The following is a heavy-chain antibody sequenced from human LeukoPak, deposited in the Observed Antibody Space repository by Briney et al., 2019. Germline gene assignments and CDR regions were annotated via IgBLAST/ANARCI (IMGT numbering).Heavy chain of an antibody. CDR2: ISTSSSYI. V-gene: IGHV3-21*01. CDR3: ARDGGDYYDRSGYPFHH. D-gene: IGHD3-22*01. J-gene: IGHJ1*01. CDR1: GFTFGSYN. Sequence: GGSLRLSCAASGFTFGSYNMNGVRQAPGKGLEWVSSISTSSSYIYYADSVKGRFTISRDNAKKSLYLQMNSLRAGDTAVYYCARDGGDYYDRSGYPFHHWGQGTLVTVHS.